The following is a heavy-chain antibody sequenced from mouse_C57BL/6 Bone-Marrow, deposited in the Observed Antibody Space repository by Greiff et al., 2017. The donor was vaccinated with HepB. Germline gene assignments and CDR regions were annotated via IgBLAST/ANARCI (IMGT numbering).Heavy chain of an antibody. CDR3: ARMILYGSSSSFDY. J-gene: IGHJ2*01. CDR1: GFSLSTFGMG. D-gene: IGHD1-1*01. CDR2: IWWDDDK. V-gene: IGHV8-8*01. Sequence: QVTLKESGPGILQPSQTLSLTCSFSGFSLSTFGMGVGWIRQPSGKDLEWLAHIWWDDDKYYNPALKSRLTISKDTSKNQVFLKIANVDTADTATYYCARMILYGSSSSFDYWGQGTTLTVSS.